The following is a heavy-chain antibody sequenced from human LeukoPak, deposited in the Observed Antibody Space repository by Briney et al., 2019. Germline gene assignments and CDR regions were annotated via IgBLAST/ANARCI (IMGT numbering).Heavy chain of an antibody. CDR2: INSDGSST. CDR3: AKDHSGYSSGWSEFDY. D-gene: IGHD6-19*01. J-gene: IGHJ4*02. V-gene: IGHV3-74*01. Sequence: GGSLRLSCAASGFTFSNYWMHWVRQAPGKGLVWVSRINSDGSSTSYADSVKGRFTISRDNAKNTLYLQMNSLRVEDTAVYYCAKDHSGYSSGWSEFDYWGQGTLVTVSS. CDR1: GFTFSNYW.